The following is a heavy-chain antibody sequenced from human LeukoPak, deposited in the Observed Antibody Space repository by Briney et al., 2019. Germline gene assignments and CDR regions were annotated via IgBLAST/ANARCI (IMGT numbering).Heavy chain of an antibody. CDR1: GFTFSSYG. CDR2: IRYDGSNK. V-gene: IGHV3-30*02. CDR3: AKDRAVVVPAAIWGGYYYYMDV. J-gene: IGHJ6*03. Sequence: GGSLRLSCAASGFTFSSYGMHWVRQAPGKGLEWVAFIRYDGSNKYYADSVKGRFTISRDNSKNTLYLQMNSLRAEDTAVYYCAKDRAVVVPAAIWGGYYYYMDVWGKGTTATVSS. D-gene: IGHD2-2*01.